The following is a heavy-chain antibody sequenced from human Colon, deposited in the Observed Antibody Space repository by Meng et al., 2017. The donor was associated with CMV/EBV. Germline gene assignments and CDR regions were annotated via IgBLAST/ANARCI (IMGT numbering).Heavy chain of an antibody. Sequence: CAASGFTVRGNYINWVRQATGKGLEWVSVIYSGGSIYYADSVKGRFTISRDSSKNTVYLQMNSLRVEDTAVYYCARWQGTILDWYFDVWGRGTLVTVSS. CDR2: IYSGGSI. D-gene: IGHD5-24*01. CDR3: ARWQGTILDWYFDV. CDR1: GFTVRGNY. J-gene: IGHJ2*01. V-gene: IGHV3-66*02.